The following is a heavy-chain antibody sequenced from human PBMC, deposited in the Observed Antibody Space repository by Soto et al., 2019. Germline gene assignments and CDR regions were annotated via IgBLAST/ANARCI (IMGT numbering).Heavy chain of an antibody. J-gene: IGHJ5*02. CDR3: ARVLVVPAATYNNWFDP. D-gene: IGHD2-2*01. Sequence: PGGSLRLSCAASGFTFSSYGMHWVRQAPGKGLEWVAVIWYDGSNKYYADSVKGRFTISRDNSKNTLYLQMNSLRAEDTAVYYCARVLVVPAATYNNWFDPWGQGTLVTAPQ. CDR1: GFTFSSYG. CDR2: IWYDGSNK. V-gene: IGHV3-33*01.